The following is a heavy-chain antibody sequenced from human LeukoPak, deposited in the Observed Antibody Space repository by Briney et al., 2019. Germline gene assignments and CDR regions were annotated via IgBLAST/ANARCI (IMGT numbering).Heavy chain of an antibody. V-gene: IGHV3-7*04. CDR1: GFHFSSYW. CDR3: ARAIAVAGREQGFDP. D-gene: IGHD6-19*01. J-gene: IGHJ5*02. CDR2: IKQDGSEK. Sequence: GGSLRLSCAASGFHFSSYWMSWVRQAPGKGLEWVADIKQDGSEKYYVDSVKGRFTISRDNAKNSLYLQMNSLRAEDTAVYYCARAIAVAGREQGFDPWGQGTLVTVSS.